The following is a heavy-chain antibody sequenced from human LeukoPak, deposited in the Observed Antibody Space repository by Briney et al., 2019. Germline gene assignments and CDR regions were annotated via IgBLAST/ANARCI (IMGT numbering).Heavy chain of an antibody. CDR2: ITSSSSYI. CDR1: EFSVGSNY. Sequence: GGSLRLSCAASEFSVGSNYMTWVRQAPGKGLEWVSSITSSSSYIYYADSVKGRFTISRDNAKNSLYLQMDSLRVEDTAVYYCARDPYSGNYGAYYYYYMDVWGKGTTVTISS. J-gene: IGHJ6*03. V-gene: IGHV3-21*06. CDR3: ARDPYSGNYGAYYYYYMDV. D-gene: IGHD1-26*01.